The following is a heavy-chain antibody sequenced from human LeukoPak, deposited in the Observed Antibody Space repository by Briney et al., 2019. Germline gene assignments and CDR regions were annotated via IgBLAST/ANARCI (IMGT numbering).Heavy chain of an antibody. J-gene: IGHJ6*02. V-gene: IGHV1-18*01. CDR2: ISAYNGNT. Sequence: ASVKVSCKASGYTFTSYGISWVRQAPGQGLEWMGWISAYNGNTNYAQKLQGRVTMTTDTSTSTAYMELRSLRSDDTAAYYCARYCSSTSCYHYYGMDVWGQGTTVTVSS. CDR3: ARYCSSTSCYHYYGMDV. CDR1: GYTFTSYG. D-gene: IGHD2-2*01.